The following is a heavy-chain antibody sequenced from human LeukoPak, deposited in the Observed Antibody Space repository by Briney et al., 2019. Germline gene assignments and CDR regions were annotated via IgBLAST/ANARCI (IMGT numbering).Heavy chain of an antibody. Sequence: SETLSLTCAVYGGSFSGYYWSWIRQPPGKGLEWIGEVNHSGSTNYNPSLKSRVTISVDTSKNQFSLKLSSVTAADTAVYYCAGGPIVGATLSYWGQGTLVTVSS. CDR2: VNHSGST. D-gene: IGHD1-26*01. V-gene: IGHV4-34*01. CDR1: GGSFSGYY. CDR3: AGGPIVGATLSY. J-gene: IGHJ4*02.